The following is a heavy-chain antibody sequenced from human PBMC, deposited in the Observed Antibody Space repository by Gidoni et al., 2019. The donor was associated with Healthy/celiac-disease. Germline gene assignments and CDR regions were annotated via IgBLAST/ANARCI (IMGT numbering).Heavy chain of an antibody. V-gene: IGHV4-34*01. D-gene: IGHD2-2*02. J-gene: IGHJ5*02. CDR2: INHSGST. CDR3: ARGVPYTDWFDP. Sequence: WIGEINHSGSTNYNPSLKSRVTISVDTSKNQFSLKLSSVTAADTAVYYCARGVPYTDWFDPWGQGTLVTVSS.